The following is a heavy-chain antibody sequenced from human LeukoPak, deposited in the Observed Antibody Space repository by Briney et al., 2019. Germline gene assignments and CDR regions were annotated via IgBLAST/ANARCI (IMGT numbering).Heavy chain of an antibody. Sequence: GGSLRLSCAASGFTFRSYAMSWVRQAPGKGLEWVSAISGSGGSTYYADSVKGRFTISRDNSKNTLYLQMNSLRAEDTAVYYCAVIYGSSPEAFDIWGQGTMVTVSS. CDR2: ISGSGGST. CDR3: AVIYGSSPEAFDI. J-gene: IGHJ3*02. D-gene: IGHD3-22*01. CDR1: GFTFRSYA. V-gene: IGHV3-23*01.